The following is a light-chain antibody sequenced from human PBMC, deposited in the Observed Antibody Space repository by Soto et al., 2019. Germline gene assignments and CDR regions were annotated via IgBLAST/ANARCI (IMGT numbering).Light chain of an antibody. Sequence: QSVLTQPASVSGSPGQSIAISSTGTSSHVGGYSYVSWYQQQPGKAPKLVISDVSNRPSGVSDRFSGSKSGNTASLTISGLQTEDEADYYCASYTTSSTYVFGTGTKLTVL. J-gene: IGLJ1*01. CDR2: DVS. CDR1: SSHVGGYSY. V-gene: IGLV2-14*01. CDR3: ASYTTSSTYV.